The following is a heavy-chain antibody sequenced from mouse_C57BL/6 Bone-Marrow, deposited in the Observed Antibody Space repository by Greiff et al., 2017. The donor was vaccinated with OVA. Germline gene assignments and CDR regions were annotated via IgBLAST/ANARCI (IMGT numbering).Heavy chain of an antibody. V-gene: IGHV1-19*01. Sequence: EVQLQQSGPVLVKPGASVKMSCKASGYAFTDYYMNWVKPSHGKSLAWIGVINPYNGGTSYNQKFKGKATLTVDKSSSTAYMELNSLTSEDSAVYYCARSPLWYYFDDWGQGTTLTVSS. CDR3: ARSPLWYYFDD. CDR1: GYAFTDYY. J-gene: IGHJ2*01. D-gene: IGHD1-1*02. CDR2: INPYNGGT.